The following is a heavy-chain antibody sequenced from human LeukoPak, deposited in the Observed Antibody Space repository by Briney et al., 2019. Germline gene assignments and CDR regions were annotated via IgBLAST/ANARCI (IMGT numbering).Heavy chain of an antibody. V-gene: IGHV3-21*01. CDR3: ASLDIVVVPAAIPDYYYGMDV. D-gene: IGHD2-2*02. J-gene: IGHJ6*04. CDR2: ISSSSSYI. Sequence: GGSLRLSCAASGFTFSSYSMNWVRQAPGKGLEWVSSISSSSSYIYYADSVKGRFTISRDNAKNSLYLQMNSLRAEDTAVYYCASLDIVVVPAAIPDYYYGMDVWGKGTTVTVSS. CDR1: GFTFSSYS.